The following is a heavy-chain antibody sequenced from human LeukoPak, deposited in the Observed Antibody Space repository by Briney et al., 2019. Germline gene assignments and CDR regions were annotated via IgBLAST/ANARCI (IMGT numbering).Heavy chain of an antibody. CDR2: IYTVGST. V-gene: IGHV3-53*01. Sequence: PGGSLRLSCAASGFTVSSYYMTWVRQAPGKGLEWVSVIYTVGSTYYADSVKGRFTISRDNAKNSLYLQMNSLRAEDTAVYYCVRDGGGAEDYWGQGTLVTVSS. CDR3: VRDGGGAEDY. J-gene: IGHJ4*02. CDR1: GFTVSSYY. D-gene: IGHD3-16*01.